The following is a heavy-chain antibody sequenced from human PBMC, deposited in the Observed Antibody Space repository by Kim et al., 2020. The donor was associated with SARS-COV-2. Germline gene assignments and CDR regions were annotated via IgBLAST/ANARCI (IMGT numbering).Heavy chain of an antibody. J-gene: IGHJ6*03. CDR1: GGSFSGYY. D-gene: IGHD4-17*01. CDR3: ARGVGSTTVSYYYYMDV. Sequence: SETLSLTCAVYGGSFSGYYWSWIRQPPGKGLEWIGEINHSGSTNYNPSLKSRVTISVDTSKNQFSLKLSSVTAADTAVYYCARGVGSTTVSYYYYMDVWGKGTTVTVSS. V-gene: IGHV4-34*01. CDR2: INHSGST.